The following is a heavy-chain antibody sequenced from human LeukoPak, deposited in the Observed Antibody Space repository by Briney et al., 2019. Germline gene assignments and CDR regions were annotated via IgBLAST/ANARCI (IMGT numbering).Heavy chain of an antibody. CDR1: GYTFTSYG. V-gene: IGHV1-18*01. J-gene: IGHJ6*03. CDR3: ARVTMVRGVIITSYYYYYYMDV. Sequence: ASVKVSCKTSGYTFTSYGISWVRQAPGQGLEWMGWISAYNGNTNYAQKLQGRVTMTTDTSTSTAYMELRSLRSDDTAVYYCARVTMVRGVIITSYYYYYYMDVWGKGTTVTISS. D-gene: IGHD3-10*01. CDR2: ISAYNGNT.